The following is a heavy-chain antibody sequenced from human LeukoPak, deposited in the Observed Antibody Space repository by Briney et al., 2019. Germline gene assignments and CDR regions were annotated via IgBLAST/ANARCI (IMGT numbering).Heavy chain of an antibody. J-gene: IGHJ6*02. V-gene: IGHV4-30-2*01. CDR1: GGSISSGGYS. D-gene: IGHD3-9*01. Sequence: SETLSLTCAVSGGSISSGGYSWSWIRQPPGKGLEWIGYIYHSGSTYYNPSLKSRVTISVDRSKNQFSLKLSSVTAADTAVYYCARTGPRRGGLDVWGQGTTVTVSS. CDR3: ARTGPRRGGLDV. CDR2: IYHSGST.